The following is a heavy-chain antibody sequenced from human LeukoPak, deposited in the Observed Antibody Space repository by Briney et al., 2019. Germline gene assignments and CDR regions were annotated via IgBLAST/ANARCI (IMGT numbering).Heavy chain of an antibody. Sequence: GASAKVSCKDSGYTFTGYYMHWVRQAPGQGLEWMGIINPSGGSTSYAQKFQGRVTMTRDTSTSTVYMELSSLRSEDTAVYYCARDGPNTLSGSYGDYWGQGTLVTVSS. J-gene: IGHJ4*02. CDR3: ARDGPNTLSGSYGDY. CDR2: INPSGGST. D-gene: IGHD1-26*01. V-gene: IGHV1-46*01. CDR1: GYTFTGYY.